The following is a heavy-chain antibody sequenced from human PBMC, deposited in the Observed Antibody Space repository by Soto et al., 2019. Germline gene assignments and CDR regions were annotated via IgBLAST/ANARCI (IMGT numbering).Heavy chain of an antibody. Sequence: EVQLLESGGGLVQPGGSLRLSCTASGFTFSTYGMSWVRQAPGNGLEWVSSLSGDGTTTYYIDSVKGRFTISRDNSRNTLSPPMNSLRTEDTAVYYCAKDITFDSSAYNYWGQGILVNVSS. D-gene: IGHD3-22*01. CDR3: AKDITFDSSAYNY. CDR1: GFTFSTYG. J-gene: IGHJ4*02. V-gene: IGHV3-23*01. CDR2: LSGDGTTT.